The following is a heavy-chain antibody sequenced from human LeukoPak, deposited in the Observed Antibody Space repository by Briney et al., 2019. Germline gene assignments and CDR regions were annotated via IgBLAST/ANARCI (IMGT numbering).Heavy chain of an antibody. J-gene: IGHJ4*02. CDR3: ARSPYTSGSLFYLDH. V-gene: IGHV1-18*01. CDR2: ISAYNGNT. Sequence: GASVKVSCKASGGTFSSYAISWVRQAPGQGLEWMGWISAYNGNTNYAQKFQGRVTLTRDTSTSTVYMELSSLRSEDTAVHYCARSPYTSGSLFYLDHWGQGTLVTVSS. CDR1: GGTFSSYA. D-gene: IGHD5-18*01.